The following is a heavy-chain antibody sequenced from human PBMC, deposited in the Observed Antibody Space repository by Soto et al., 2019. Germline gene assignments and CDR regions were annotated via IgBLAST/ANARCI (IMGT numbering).Heavy chain of an antibody. V-gene: IGHV3-23*01. D-gene: IGHD2-21*01. CDR3: VKGGAYCYNDWTRSY. J-gene: IGHJ4*02. Sequence: EVQLLESGGGLVQPGGSLRLSCADSGFSFKTYGMTWVRQAPGKGLEGVAHIGLSNSDTYYADSLKGRFTISRDNSKNMLYLHMYTLSDADTAVYYCVKGGAYCYNDWTRSYWGRGTLVTVSS. CDR2: IGLSNSDT. CDR1: GFSFKTYG.